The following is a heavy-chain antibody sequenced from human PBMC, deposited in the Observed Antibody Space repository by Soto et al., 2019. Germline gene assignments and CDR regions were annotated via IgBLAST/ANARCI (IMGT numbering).Heavy chain of an antibody. V-gene: IGHV3-33*01. J-gene: IGHJ6*02. CDR1: GFNFNNYG. CDR3: ARRQISPPTRGAASARGGMDV. D-gene: IGHD6-13*01. Sequence: QVQLVESGGGVVQPGRSLRLSCAASGFNFNNYGMHWVRQAPGKGLEWVAVIWNDGNGYYYANSVKGRFTISRDNSKNTLDLQRSRLSAEDTAVYYCARRQISPPTRGAASARGGMDVWGQGTTVTVSS. CDR2: IWNDGNGY.